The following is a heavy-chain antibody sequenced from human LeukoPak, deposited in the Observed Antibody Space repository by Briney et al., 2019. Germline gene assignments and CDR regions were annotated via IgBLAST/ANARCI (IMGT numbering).Heavy chain of an antibody. CDR2: INHSGST. CDR1: GGSFSGYY. V-gene: IGHV4-34*01. CDR3: ARDLYGTSLDY. Sequence: SETLSLTCAVYGGSFSGYYWSWIRLPPGKGLEWIGEINHSGSTNYNPSLKSRVTISVDTSKNQFSLKLSSVTAADTAVYYCARDLYGTSLDYWGQGTLVTVSS. J-gene: IGHJ4*02. D-gene: IGHD4-23*01.